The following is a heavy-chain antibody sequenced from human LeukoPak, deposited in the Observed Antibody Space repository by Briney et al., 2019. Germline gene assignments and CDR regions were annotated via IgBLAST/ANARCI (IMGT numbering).Heavy chain of an antibody. CDR1: GFTFSSYG. CDR3: ANSYYQVLPGELQH. D-gene: IGHD3-10*01. V-gene: IGHV3-30*18. J-gene: IGHJ1*01. Sequence: GGSLRLSCAASGFTFSSYGMHWVRQAPGKGLEWVAVISYDGSNKYYADSVKGRFTISRDNSKNTLYLQMNSLRAEDTAVYYCANSYYQVLPGELQHWGQGTLVIVSS. CDR2: ISYDGSNK.